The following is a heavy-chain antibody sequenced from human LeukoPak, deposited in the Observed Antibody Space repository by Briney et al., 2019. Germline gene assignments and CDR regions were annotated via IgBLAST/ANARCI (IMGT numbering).Heavy chain of an antibody. CDR1: GYTFTSYD. V-gene: IGHV1-8*01. CDR3: ARGEGYCSRTSCYSYGMDV. J-gene: IGHJ6*02. CDR2: MNPNSGNT. Sequence: ASVKVSCKASGYTFTSYDINWVRQATGQGLEWMGWMNPNSGNTGYAQKFQGRVTMTRNTSISTAYMELSSLRSEDTAVYYCARGEGYCSRTSCYSYGMDVWGQGTTVTVSS. D-gene: IGHD2-2*02.